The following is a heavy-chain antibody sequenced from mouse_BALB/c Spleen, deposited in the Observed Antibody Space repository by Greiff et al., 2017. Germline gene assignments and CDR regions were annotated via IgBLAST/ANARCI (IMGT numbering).Heavy chain of an antibody. CDR3: ARSYARDAMDY. J-gene: IGHJ4*01. CDR1: GFSLTSYG. V-gene: IGHV2-9*02. CDR2: IWAGGST. D-gene: IGHD6-5*01. Sequence: VQLVESGSGLVAPSQSLSITCTVSGFSLTSYGVHWVRQPPGKGLEWLGVIWAGGSTNYNSALMSRLSISKDNSKSQVFLKMNSLQTDDTAMYYCARSYARDAMDYWGQGTSVTVSS.